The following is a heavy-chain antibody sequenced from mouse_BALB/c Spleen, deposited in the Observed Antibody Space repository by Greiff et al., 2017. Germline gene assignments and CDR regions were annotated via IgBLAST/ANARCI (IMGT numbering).Heavy chain of an antibody. Sequence: EVKVVESGGGLVQPGGSLKLSCAASGFTFSSYGMSWVRQTPDKRLELVATINSNGGSTYYPDSVKGRFTISRDNAKNTLYLQMSSLKSEDTAMYYCARELRDAMDYWGQGTSVTVSS. CDR3: ARELRDAMDY. CDR2: INSNGGST. D-gene: IGHD1-1*01. CDR1: GFTFSSYG. J-gene: IGHJ4*01. V-gene: IGHV5-6-3*01.